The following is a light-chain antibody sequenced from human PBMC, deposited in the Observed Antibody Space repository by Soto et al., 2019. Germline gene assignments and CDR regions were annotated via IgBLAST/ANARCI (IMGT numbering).Light chain of an antibody. Sequence: MVLTQSPVPRSLYPGERATLYCRASQSVSSSYLAWYQQKPGQAPRLLISGASSRATGIPDRFSGTESGTEFTLTISSLRPDDFAAYYCQQYTDYSAWTFGQGTKVDVK. CDR3: QQYTDYSAWT. V-gene: IGKV3-20*01. J-gene: IGKJ1*01. CDR1: QSVSSSY. CDR2: GAS.